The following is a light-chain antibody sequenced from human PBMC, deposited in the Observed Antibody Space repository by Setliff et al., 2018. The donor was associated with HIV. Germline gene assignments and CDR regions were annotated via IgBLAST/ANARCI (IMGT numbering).Light chain of an antibody. V-gene: IGLV2-14*03. Sequence: QSALTQPASVPGSPGQSITISYTGTNSDIGGYDYVSWYQQHPGKAPKLMIYDVTNRPSGVSNRFSGSKSGSTASLTISGLQAEDEANYYCCSYSSSSVYFFGTGTKV. CDR3: CSYSSSSVYF. CDR1: NSDIGGYDY. J-gene: IGLJ1*01. CDR2: DVT.